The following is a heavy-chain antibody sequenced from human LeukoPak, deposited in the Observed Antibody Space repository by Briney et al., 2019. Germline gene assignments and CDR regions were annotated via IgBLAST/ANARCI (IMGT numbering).Heavy chain of an antibody. CDR3: AERSSLHAFDI. CDR1: GFTFSVYS. CDR2: ISSSSSYI. D-gene: IGHD3-3*01. Sequence: GGSLRLSCAASGFTFSVYSMSWVRQAPGKGLEWVSSISSSSSYIYYADSVKGRFTISRDNAKNSLYLQMNSLRAEDTAVYYCAERSSLHAFDIWGQGTMVTVSS. V-gene: IGHV3-21*01. J-gene: IGHJ3*02.